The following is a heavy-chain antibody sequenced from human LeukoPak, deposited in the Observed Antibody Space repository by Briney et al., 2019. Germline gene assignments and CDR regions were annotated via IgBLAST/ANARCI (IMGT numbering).Heavy chain of an antibody. CDR3: ARGGWFGELLFDY. CDR2: IYDSGSS. Sequence: SETLSLTCSVSGGSIRGYYWSWIRQPPGKGLEWIGYIYDSGSSKYNPSLKSRVTISVDTSKNQFSLKLRDVTAADTAVYFCARGGWFGELLFDYWGQGTLVTVSS. D-gene: IGHD3-10*01. CDR1: GGSIRGYY. V-gene: IGHV4-59*01. J-gene: IGHJ4*02.